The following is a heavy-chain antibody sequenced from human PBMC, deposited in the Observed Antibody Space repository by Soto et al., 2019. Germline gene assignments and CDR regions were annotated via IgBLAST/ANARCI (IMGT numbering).Heavy chain of an antibody. CDR1: GDSISSGGYF. V-gene: IGHV4-31*03. CDR2: IYYTGST. CDR3: ARLSSSSSFEF. D-gene: IGHD6-6*01. Sequence: QVQLQESGPGLVKPSQTLSLTCTVSGDSISSGGYFWNWIRQHPGKGLEWIGLIYYTGSTFYNPSLRSRVNFSVDTSKTHFSLKLTSVTAADTAVYFCARLSSSSSFEFWGQGTLVTVSS. J-gene: IGHJ4*02.